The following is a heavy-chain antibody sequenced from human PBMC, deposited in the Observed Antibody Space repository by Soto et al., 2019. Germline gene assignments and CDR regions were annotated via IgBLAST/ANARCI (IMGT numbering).Heavy chain of an antibody. D-gene: IGHD3-10*01. V-gene: IGHV4-59*01. CDR1: GASISSYY. CDR3: ARDRGYRGTYYGMDV. CDR2: IYYSGTT. J-gene: IGHJ6*02. Sequence: QVQLQESGPGLVKPSETLSLTCTVSGASISSYYWSWIRQPPGKGLEWIGYIYYSGTTNDNPSLKSRVTISVDTSKNQLSLKLSSVTAADTAVYYCARDRGYRGTYYGMDVWGQGTTVTVSS.